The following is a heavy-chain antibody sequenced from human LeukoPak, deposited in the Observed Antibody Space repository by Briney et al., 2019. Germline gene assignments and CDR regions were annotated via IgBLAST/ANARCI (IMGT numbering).Heavy chain of an antibody. Sequence: ASVKVSCKASGGTFSSYAISWVRQAPGQGLEWMGGIIPIFGTANYAQKFQGRVTMTRDTSISTAYMELSRLRSDDTALYYCARDRGTYDSSGYYYPYYYYYYMDVWGKGTTVTVSS. CDR1: GGTFSSYA. V-gene: IGHV1-69*05. CDR3: ARDRGTYDSSGYYYPYYYYYYMDV. D-gene: IGHD3-22*01. J-gene: IGHJ6*03. CDR2: IIPIFGTA.